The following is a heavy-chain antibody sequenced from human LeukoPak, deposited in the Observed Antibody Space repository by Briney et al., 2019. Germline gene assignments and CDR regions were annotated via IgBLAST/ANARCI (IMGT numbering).Heavy chain of an antibody. CDR3: ATEASCYYDSSGYSSSFDY. CDR2: VDPEDGET. Sequence: ASVKVSCKVCGYTFTDYYMHWVQQAPGKGLEWMGLVDPEDGETIYAEKFQGRVTITADTSTDTAYMELSSLRSEDTAVYYCATEASCYYDSSGYSSSFDYWGQGTLVTVSS. D-gene: IGHD3-22*01. J-gene: IGHJ4*02. CDR1: GYTFTDYY. V-gene: IGHV1-69-2*01.